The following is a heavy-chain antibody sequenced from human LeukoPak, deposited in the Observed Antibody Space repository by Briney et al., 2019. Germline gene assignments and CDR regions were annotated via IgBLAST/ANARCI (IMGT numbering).Heavy chain of an antibody. CDR1: GFTFSTYA. Sequence: GGSLRLSCAASGFTFSTYAMSWVRQAPGKGLEWVSTISGRGSSTYYADSVKGRFTISKDNSMNTLYLQMNSLRAEDTAVYYCAKEDVKHSSGYYYPFDYWGQGTLVTVSS. CDR2: ISGRGSST. CDR3: AKEDVKHSSGYYYPFDY. D-gene: IGHD3-22*01. V-gene: IGHV3-23*01. J-gene: IGHJ4*02.